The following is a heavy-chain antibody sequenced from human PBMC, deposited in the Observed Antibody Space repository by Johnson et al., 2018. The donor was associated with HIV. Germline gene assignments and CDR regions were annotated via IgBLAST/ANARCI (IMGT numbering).Heavy chain of an antibody. V-gene: IGHV3-20*04. D-gene: IGHD1-1*01. CDR2: INWNGVTV. CDR1: GFTFDDYG. CDR3: ANFYTDNTLGLFGAFDI. J-gene: IGHJ3*02. Sequence: VQLVESGGGVVRPGGSLRLSCAASGFTFDDYGMSWVRQAPGKGLEWVSGINWNGVTVDYADSVKGRFPLSRDNAKNSLHLQMRSLRTEDTALYYCANFYTDNTLGLFGAFDIWGQGTMVTVSS.